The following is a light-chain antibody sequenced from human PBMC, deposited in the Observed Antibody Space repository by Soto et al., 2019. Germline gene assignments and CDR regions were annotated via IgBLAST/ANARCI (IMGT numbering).Light chain of an antibody. Sequence: GDRVTITCRASQSLSTWMAWFQQKPGKAPKLLIYDASSLESGVPSRFSGSGSGTEFTLTISSLQPDDFATYYCHQYNSYWSFGQGTKVDIK. J-gene: IGKJ1*01. CDR1: QSLSTW. V-gene: IGKV1-5*01. CDR2: DAS. CDR3: HQYNSYWS.